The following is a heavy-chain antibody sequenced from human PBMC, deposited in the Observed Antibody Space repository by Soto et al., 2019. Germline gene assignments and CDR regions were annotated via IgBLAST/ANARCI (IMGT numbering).Heavy chain of an antibody. J-gene: IGHJ6*02. CDR3: ARQDCSSTSCLIWSGVHYYYYYGMDF. Sequence: PGESLKVSCKGSGYSFTSYWISWVRQMPGKGLEWMGRIDPSDSYTNYSPSFQGHVTISADKSISTAYLQWSSLKASDTAMYYCARQDCSSTSCLIWSGVHYYYYYGMDFWGPGTTLTVSS. CDR2: IDPSDSYT. D-gene: IGHD2-2*01. V-gene: IGHV5-10-1*01. CDR1: GYSFTSYW.